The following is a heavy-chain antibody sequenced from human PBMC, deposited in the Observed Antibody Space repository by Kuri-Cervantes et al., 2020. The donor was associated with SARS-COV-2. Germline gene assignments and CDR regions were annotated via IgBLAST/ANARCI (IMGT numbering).Heavy chain of an antibody. J-gene: IGHJ4*02. V-gene: IGHV4-39*07. CDR2: IYYSGST. CDR3: ARETYEPLGTIFGVPGVPYFDY. D-gene: IGHD3-3*01. CDR1: GGSISSGGYY. Sequence: SETLSLTCTVSGGSISSGGYYWSWIRQLPGKGLEWIGSIYYSGSTYYNPSLKSRVTISVDTSKNQFSLKLSSVTAADTAVYYCARETYEPLGTIFGVPGVPYFDYWGQGTLVTVSS.